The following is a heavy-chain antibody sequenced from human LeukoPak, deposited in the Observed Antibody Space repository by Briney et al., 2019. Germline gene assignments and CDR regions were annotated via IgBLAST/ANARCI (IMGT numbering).Heavy chain of an antibody. J-gene: IGHJ4*02. V-gene: IGHV3-20*04. D-gene: IGHD3-10*01. CDR2: INWNGGST. Sequence: PGGSLRLSCAASGFTPDDYDMSWVRQAPGKGLEWVSGINWNGGSTAYADSVKGRFTISRDNAKNSLYLQMNSLRAEDTALYYCARDHLMVRGVIDYWGQGTLVTVSS. CDR3: ARDHLMVRGVIDY. CDR1: GFTPDDYD.